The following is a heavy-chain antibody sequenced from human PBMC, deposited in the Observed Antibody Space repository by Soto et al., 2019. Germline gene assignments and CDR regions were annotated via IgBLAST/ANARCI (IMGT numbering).Heavy chain of an antibody. D-gene: IGHD6-19*01. CDR3: ARDYPFALDGAGYCDF. CDR1: GYSISTGYY. CDR2: VYRSGAA. Sequence: SETLSLTCTVSGYSISTGYYWAWVRQSPGKGLEWIGGVYRSGAAYYSPTLKSRVTISVDTSKNQFSLHLKSVTAADAAVYYCARDYPFALDGAGYCDFWCQGTPVTVSS. J-gene: IGHJ4*02. V-gene: IGHV4-38-2*02.